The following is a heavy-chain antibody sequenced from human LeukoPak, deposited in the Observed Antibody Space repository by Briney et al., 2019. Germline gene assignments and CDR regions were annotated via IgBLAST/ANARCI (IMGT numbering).Heavy chain of an antibody. D-gene: IGHD4-17*01. J-gene: IGHJ4*02. CDR1: GFTFSSYA. V-gene: IGHV3-23*01. CDR2: ISGSGGST. Sequence: PGGSLRLSCAASGFTFSSYAMSGVRRAPGKGLEWVSAISGSGGSTYYADSVKGRFTISRDNSKNTLYLQMNSLRAEDTAVYYCAKDPPTPTRYDDYAGMIFWGQGTLVTVSS. CDR3: AKDPPTPTRYDDYAGMIF.